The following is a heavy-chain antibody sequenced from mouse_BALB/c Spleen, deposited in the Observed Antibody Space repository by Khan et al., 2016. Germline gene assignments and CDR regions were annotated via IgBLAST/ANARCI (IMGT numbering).Heavy chain of an antibody. J-gene: IGHJ3*01. Sequence: EVELVESGPGLVKPSQSLSLTCSVTGYSITSGYYWNWIRQFPGNKLEWMGYIRYDGSNNYNPSLKNRISITRDTSKNQFFLKLNSVTTEDTATXYGARVYASSAWFADWGQGTLVTVAA. CDR2: IRYDGSN. CDR3: ARVYASSAWFAD. CDR1: GYSITSGYY. D-gene: IGHD1-1*01. V-gene: IGHV3-6*02.